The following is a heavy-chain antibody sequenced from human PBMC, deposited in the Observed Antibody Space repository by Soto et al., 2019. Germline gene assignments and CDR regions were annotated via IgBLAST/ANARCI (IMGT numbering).Heavy chain of an antibody. Sequence: GSLSLSGAASGITFISYDMHWVSQATGKGLEWVSAIGTAGDTYYPGSVKGRSTISRENAKNSLYLQMNTLRASDTAMYYCARHISNFRYYYYAMDVLGQGTKVTV. CDR3: ARHISNFRYYYYAMDV. CDR1: GITFISYD. CDR2: IGTAGDT. D-gene: IGHD4-4*01. V-gene: IGHV3-13*01. J-gene: IGHJ6*02.